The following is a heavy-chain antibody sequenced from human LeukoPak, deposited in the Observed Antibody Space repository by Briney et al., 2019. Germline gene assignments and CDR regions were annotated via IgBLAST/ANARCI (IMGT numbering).Heavy chain of an antibody. V-gene: IGHV4-4*07. CDR1: GSSISSYY. CDR3: ARHGTGYFGSGSSYYGMDV. Sequence: TSSETLSLTCTVSGSSISSYYWSWIRQPAGKGLEWIGRIYTSGSTNYNPSLKSRVTMSLDTSKNQFSLKLTSVTAADTAVYHCARHGTGYFGSGSSYYGMDVWGQGTTVTVSS. J-gene: IGHJ6*02. CDR2: IYTSGST. D-gene: IGHD3-10*01.